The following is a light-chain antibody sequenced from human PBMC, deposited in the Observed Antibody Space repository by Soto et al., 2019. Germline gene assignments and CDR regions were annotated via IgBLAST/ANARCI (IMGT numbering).Light chain of an antibody. CDR3: SSWDRSLDNGM. V-gene: IGLV1-44*01. Sequence: QSVPTQSPSASGTPGQRVTITCYGDNSNIASNSVNWYQQLPGTAPKLLIYSDNRRPSGVPDRFSASKSGASAFLTISGLQSDDEADYYCSSWDRSLDNGMFGGGTKLTVL. CDR1: NSNIASNS. CDR2: SDN. J-gene: IGLJ3*02.